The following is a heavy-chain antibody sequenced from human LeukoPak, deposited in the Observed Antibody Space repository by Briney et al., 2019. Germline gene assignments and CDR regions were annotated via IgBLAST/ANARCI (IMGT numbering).Heavy chain of an antibody. J-gene: IGHJ5*02. CDR1: GGSISSGGYY. CDR3: ARENTSRRYTWFAR. D-gene: IGHD6-13*01. CDR2: IYYSGST. V-gene: IGHV4-31*03. Sequence: SQTLSLTCTVSGGSISSGGYYWSWIRQHPGKGLEWIGYIYYSGSTYYSPSLKSRVTISVDTSKNQFSLKLSSVTAADTAVYYRARENTSRRYTWFARCGQGTLATVPS.